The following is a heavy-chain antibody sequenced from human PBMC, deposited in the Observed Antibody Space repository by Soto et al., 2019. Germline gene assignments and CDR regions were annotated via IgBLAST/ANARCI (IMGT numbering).Heavy chain of an antibody. CDR2: IYYSGST. V-gene: IGHV4-59*01. CDR3: ARAGTNMVQFDY. D-gene: IGHD3-10*01. J-gene: IGHJ4*02. Sequence: SETLSLTCGVSGASISSYFWSWIRRSPGKGLEWIGHIYYSGSTSYSPSLKSRVSISVDTSKNQFSLEVHSVTAADTAVYYCARAGTNMVQFDYWGQGTLVTVSS. CDR1: GASISSYF.